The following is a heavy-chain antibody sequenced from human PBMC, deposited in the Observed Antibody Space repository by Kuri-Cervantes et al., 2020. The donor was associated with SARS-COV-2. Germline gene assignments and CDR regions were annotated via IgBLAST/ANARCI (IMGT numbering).Heavy chain of an antibody. Sequence: GGSLRLSCTASGFTFNSYNMKWVRQAPGKGLEWVSGIGPSNTYIYYADSVKGRFTISRDNAKNSLYLQMNSLRVEDTALYYCARAYGDYVFREALDSWGQGTLVTVSS. CDR3: ARAYGDYVFREALDS. CDR1: GFTFNSYN. CDR2: IGPSNTYI. V-gene: IGHV3-21*06. J-gene: IGHJ4*02. D-gene: IGHD4-17*01.